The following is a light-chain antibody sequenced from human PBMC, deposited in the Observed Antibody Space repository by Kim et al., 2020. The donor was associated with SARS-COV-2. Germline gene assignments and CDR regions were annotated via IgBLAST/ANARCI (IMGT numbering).Light chain of an antibody. CDR1: RDKIGSKS. V-gene: IGLV1-44*01. J-gene: IGLJ1*01. CDR3: EAWDGSMNDYV. CDR2: GDT. Sequence: GPRVTACCACCRDKIGSKSECWYQQQPGQAPKFLIYGDTLRPSGVPDRFSGSNSGNSASLTISGIQSVDEADYYCEAWDGSMNDYVFGTGTKVTVL.